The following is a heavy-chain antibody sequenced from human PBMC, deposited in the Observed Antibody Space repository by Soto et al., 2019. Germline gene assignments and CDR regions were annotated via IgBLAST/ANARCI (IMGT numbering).Heavy chain of an antibody. Sequence: QVQLVESGGGLVKPGGSLRLSCAASGCIFSDYYMSWIRQAPGKGLEWVSYISSSDSIISYADSVKGRFTISRDNAKNSLYLQMNSLRAEDTAVYFCARDLGYYDSSGYFDYWGQGTLVTVSS. V-gene: IGHV3-11*01. J-gene: IGHJ4*02. CDR3: ARDLGYYDSSGYFDY. CDR1: GCIFSDYY. D-gene: IGHD3-22*01. CDR2: ISSSDSII.